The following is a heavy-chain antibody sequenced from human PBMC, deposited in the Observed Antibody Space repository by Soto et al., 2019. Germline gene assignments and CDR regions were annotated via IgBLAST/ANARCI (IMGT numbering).Heavy chain of an antibody. D-gene: IGHD6-6*01. CDR2: IYYSGST. CDR3: ARSYSSSGYYYYGMDV. Sequence: PSETLSLTCSVSGGSISNYYRSWIRQPPGKGLEWIGYIYYSGSTNYNPSLRSRVTISLDTSKNQFSLKLSSVTAADTAMYYCARSYSSSGYYYYGMDVWGQGTTVTVSS. CDR1: GGSISNYY. J-gene: IGHJ6*02. V-gene: IGHV4-59*01.